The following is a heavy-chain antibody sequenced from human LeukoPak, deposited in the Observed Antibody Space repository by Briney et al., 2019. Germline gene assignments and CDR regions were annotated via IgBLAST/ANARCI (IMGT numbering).Heavy chain of an antibody. CDR1: GGSITYSYY. Sequence: SETLSLTCTVSGGSITYSYYWSWIRRPPGKGLEWIGYIYYSGSTNYNPSLKSRVTISVDTSKNQFSLKLSSVTAADTAVYYCARGAARSHYYGMDVWGQGTTVTVSS. CDR3: ARGAARSHYYGMDV. J-gene: IGHJ6*02. CDR2: IYYSGST. V-gene: IGHV4-59*08. D-gene: IGHD6-6*01.